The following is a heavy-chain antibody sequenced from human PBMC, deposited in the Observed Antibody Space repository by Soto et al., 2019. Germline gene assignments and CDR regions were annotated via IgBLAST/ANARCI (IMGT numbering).Heavy chain of an antibody. CDR2: IYYSGST. Sequence: QVQLQESGPGLVKPSQTLSLTCTVSSGSISSGGYYWNWIRQHPGKGLEWIGYIYYSGSTYYNPSLKSRFTISVDTSKNQFSLKLSSVTAADTAVYYCARMLGATIFDYWGQGTLVTVSS. V-gene: IGHV4-31*03. CDR1: SGSISSGGYY. CDR3: ARMLGATIFDY. D-gene: IGHD5-12*01. J-gene: IGHJ4*02.